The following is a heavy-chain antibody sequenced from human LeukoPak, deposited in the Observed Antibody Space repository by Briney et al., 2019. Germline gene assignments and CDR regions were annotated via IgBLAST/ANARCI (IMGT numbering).Heavy chain of an antibody. Sequence: PSETLSLTCTVSGYSISSGYYWGWIRQPPGKGLEWIGSIYHSGSTYYNPSLKSRVTISVDTSKNQFSLKLSSVTAADTAVYYCASNYDFWSGQWPLWGQGTLVTVSS. CDR2: IYHSGST. D-gene: IGHD3-3*01. CDR3: ASNYDFWSGQWPL. V-gene: IGHV4-38-2*02. CDR1: GYSISSGYY. J-gene: IGHJ4*02.